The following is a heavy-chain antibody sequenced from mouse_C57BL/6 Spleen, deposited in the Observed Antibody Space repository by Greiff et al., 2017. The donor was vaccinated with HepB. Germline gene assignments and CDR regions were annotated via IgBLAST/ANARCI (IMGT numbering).Heavy chain of an antibody. CDR1: GYAFTNYL. D-gene: IGHD2-5*01. J-gene: IGHJ3*01. CDR3: SRSLYYSNAFAY. V-gene: IGHV1-54*01. CDR2: INPGSGGT. Sequence: VQLQQSGAELVRPGTLVKVSCKASGYAFTNYLIEWVKQRPGQGLEWIGVINPGSGGTNYNEKFKGKATLTADKSSSTAYMQLSSLTSEDSAVYYCSRSLYYSNAFAYWGQGTLVTVSA.